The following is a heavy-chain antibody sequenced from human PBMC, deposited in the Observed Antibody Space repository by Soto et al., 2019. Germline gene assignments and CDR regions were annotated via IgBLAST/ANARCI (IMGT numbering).Heavy chain of an antibody. D-gene: IGHD2-15*01. CDR1: GSSVRSNNW. V-gene: IGHV4-4*02. Sequence: PSETLSLTCAVSGSSVRSNNWWFWVRQPPGKGLEWIGEIHHRESTNLNPSLKSRVTISVDRSKNEFSLKVKPVTAADTAVYYCGCRVEDISYDYYGMDVWGQGTTVTVSS. J-gene: IGHJ6*02. CDR3: GCRVEDISYDYYGMDV. CDR2: IHHREST.